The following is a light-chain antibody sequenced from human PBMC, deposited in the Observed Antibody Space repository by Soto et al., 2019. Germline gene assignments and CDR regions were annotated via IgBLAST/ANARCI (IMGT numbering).Light chain of an antibody. CDR3: QQASSFPHT. J-gene: IGKJ2*01. V-gene: IGKV1-12*01. CDR2: AAS. Sequence: QSPSTVSASVGDRVTITXXXXXPISSWLAWFRQRPGKAPELLIYAASTLHSGVPSRFSGSGSGTDFALTISGLQPEDFATYYCQQASSFPHTFGQGTRVDIK. CDR1: XPISSW.